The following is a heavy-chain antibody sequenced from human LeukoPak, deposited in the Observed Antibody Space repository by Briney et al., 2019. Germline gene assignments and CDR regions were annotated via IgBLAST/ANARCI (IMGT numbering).Heavy chain of an antibody. CDR3: AKDIGATVTTPIDY. CDR1: GFTFSSYE. J-gene: IGHJ4*02. Sequence: GGSLRPSCAASGFTFSSYEMNWVRQAPGKGLEWVSYISSSGSTIYYADSVKGRFTISRDNAKNSLYLQMNSLRAEDTALYYCAKDIGATVTTPIDYWGQGTLVTVSS. CDR2: ISSSGSTI. V-gene: IGHV3-48*03. D-gene: IGHD4-17*01.